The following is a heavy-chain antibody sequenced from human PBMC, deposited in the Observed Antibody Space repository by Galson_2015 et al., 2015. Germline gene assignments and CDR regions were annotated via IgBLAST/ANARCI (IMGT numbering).Heavy chain of an antibody. CDR1: GFIFSGYS. CDR2: ISSSSSTI. D-gene: IGHD4-17*01. J-gene: IGHJ3*02. Sequence: LRLSCAASGFIFSGYSMNWVRQAPGKGLEWVSYISSSSSTIYYADSVKGRFTVSRDNAKKSLYLEMNSLRDEDTAVYYCARDQDYAFDIWGQGTMVTVSS. V-gene: IGHV3-48*02. CDR3: ARDQDYAFDI.